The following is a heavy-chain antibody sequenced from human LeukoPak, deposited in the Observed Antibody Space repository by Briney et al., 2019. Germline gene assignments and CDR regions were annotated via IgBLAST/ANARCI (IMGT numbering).Heavy chain of an antibody. CDR2: INHSGST. CDR1: GGSISSSSYY. V-gene: IGHV4-39*07. J-gene: IGHJ4*02. D-gene: IGHD1-26*01. CDR3: ARTRGSYSDY. Sequence: KASETLSLTCTVSGGSISSSSYYWGWIRQPPGKGLEWIGEINHSGSTNYNPSLKSRVTISVDTSKNQFSLKLSSVTAADTAVYYCARTRGSYSDYWGQGTLVTVSS.